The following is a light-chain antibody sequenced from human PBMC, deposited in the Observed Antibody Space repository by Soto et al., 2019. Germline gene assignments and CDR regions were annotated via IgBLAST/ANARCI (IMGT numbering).Light chain of an antibody. J-gene: IGLJ3*02. Sequence: QLVLTQPPSASASLGASVKLTCTLSSGHNSYAIAWHQQQPEKGPRYLMKLNSDGSHSKGDGIPDRFSGSSSGAERYLTLSSLQSEDEAGYYCQSWSTDIRVFGGGTKVTVL. CDR2: LNSDGSH. V-gene: IGLV4-69*01. CDR3: QSWSTDIRV. CDR1: SGHNSYA.